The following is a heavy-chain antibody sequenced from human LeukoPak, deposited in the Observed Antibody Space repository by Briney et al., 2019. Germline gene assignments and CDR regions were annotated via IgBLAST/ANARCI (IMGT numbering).Heavy chain of an antibody. CDR1: GGSISSSSYY. CDR3: ARWADSGSYFSLYYFDY. J-gene: IGHJ4*02. V-gene: IGHV4-39*07. Sequence: SETLSLTCIVSGGSISSSSYYWGWIRQPPGKGLEWIGSIYYSGSTYYNPSLKSRVTISVDTSKNQFSLKLSSVTAADTAVYYCARWADSGSYFSLYYFDYWGQGTLVTVSS. CDR2: IYYSGST. D-gene: IGHD1-26*01.